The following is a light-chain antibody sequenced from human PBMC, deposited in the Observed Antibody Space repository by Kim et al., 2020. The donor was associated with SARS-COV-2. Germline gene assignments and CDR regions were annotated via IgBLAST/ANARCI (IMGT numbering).Light chain of an antibody. CDR1: QSVSSN. J-gene: IGKJ1*01. V-gene: IGKV3-15*01. Sequence: EIVMTQSPGTLSVSPGGRATLSCRASQSVSSNLAWYQQKPGQAPRLLIYGASTRATGIPARFSGSVSGTEFTLTISSLQSEDFAVYYCQQYKNWPATFGQGTKVDIK. CDR3: QQYKNWPAT. CDR2: GAS.